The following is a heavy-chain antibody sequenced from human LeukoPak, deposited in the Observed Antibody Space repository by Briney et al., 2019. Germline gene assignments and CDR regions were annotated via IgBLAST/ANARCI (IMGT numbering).Heavy chain of an antibody. Sequence: GGSLRLSCAASGFTFSSYAMSWVRQAPGKGLEWVSAISGRDGRTYYTDSVKGRFTISRDNSKKTVYLQMNSLRVEDTAEYFCAKDLRPYYNSRDGMDVWGQGTTVTVSS. CDR3: AKDLRPYYNSRDGMDV. CDR2: ISGRDGRT. J-gene: IGHJ6*02. D-gene: IGHD3-10*01. CDR1: GFTFSSYA. V-gene: IGHV3-23*01.